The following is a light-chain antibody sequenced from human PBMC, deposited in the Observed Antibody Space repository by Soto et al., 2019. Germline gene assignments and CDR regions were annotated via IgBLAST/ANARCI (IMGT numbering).Light chain of an antibody. J-gene: IGLJ2*01. CDR3: QVWYSRDDHPV. Sequence: SYELTQPPSVSVAPGQTATITCGGDNIGSKSVHWYQQRPGQAPVLVVHDDSDRPSGIPERFSGSNSGNTATLTIGRVEAEAEADYFCQVWYSRDDHPVFGVGTKLTVL. CDR1: NIGSKS. CDR2: DDS. V-gene: IGLV3-21*02.